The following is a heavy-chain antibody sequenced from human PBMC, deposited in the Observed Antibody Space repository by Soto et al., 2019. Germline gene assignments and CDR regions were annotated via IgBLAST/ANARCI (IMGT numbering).Heavy chain of an antibody. CDR1: GFTFSNAW. J-gene: IGHJ4*02. V-gene: IGHV3-15*01. CDR2: IKSKTDGGTT. CDR3: TTDLNVLRFLEWLPTDY. Sequence: EVQLVESGGGLVKPGGSLRLSCAASGFTFSNAWMSWARQAPGKGLEWVGRIKSKTDGGTTDYAAPVKGRFTISRDDSKTTLYLQMNSLKTEDTAVYYCTTDLNVLRFLEWLPTDYWGQGTLVTVSS. D-gene: IGHD3-3*01.